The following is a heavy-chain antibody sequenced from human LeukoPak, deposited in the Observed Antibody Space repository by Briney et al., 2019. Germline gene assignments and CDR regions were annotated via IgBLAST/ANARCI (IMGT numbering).Heavy chain of an antibody. J-gene: IGHJ3*02. CDR1: EFTFSSYS. Sequence: GGSLRLSCAASEFTFSSYSMNWVRQAPGKGLEWVSYISGSNTNIKYADSVRGRFTISRDNAKNSLYLQMNSLRDEDTAVYYCARDDKHAFDIWGQGTMVTVSS. CDR2: ISGSNTNI. CDR3: ARDDKHAFDI. V-gene: IGHV3-48*02. D-gene: IGHD3-9*01.